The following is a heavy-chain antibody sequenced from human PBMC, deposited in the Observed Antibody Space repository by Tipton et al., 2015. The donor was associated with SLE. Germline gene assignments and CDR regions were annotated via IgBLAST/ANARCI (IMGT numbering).Heavy chain of an antibody. CDR1: GYTFTSYY. CDR2: INPYGGST. Sequence: QLVQSGAEVKKPGASVKVSCKASGYTFTSYYMHWVRQAPGQGLEWMGMINPYGGSTSYSQKFQGRVTVTRDTSMSTVYMELSSLRSEDTAVYYCARDSPQTLSSSNWFDPWGQGTLVTVYS. V-gene: IGHV1-46*01. J-gene: IGHJ5*02. CDR3: ARDSPQTLSSSNWFDP. D-gene: IGHD6-13*01.